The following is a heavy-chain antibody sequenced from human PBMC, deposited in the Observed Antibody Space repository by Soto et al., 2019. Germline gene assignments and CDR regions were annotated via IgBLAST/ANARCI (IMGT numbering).Heavy chain of an antibody. V-gene: IGHV4-39*01. CDR2: IYYSGST. Sequence: QLQLQESGPGLVKPSETLSLTCTVSGGSISSSSYYWGWIRQPPGKGLEWIGSIYYSGSTYYNPSLKSRVTISVDTSKNQFSLKLSSVTAADTAVYYCARRPVREGANDYWGQGTLVTVSS. J-gene: IGHJ4*02. D-gene: IGHD3-10*01. CDR1: GGSISSSSYY. CDR3: ARRPVREGANDY.